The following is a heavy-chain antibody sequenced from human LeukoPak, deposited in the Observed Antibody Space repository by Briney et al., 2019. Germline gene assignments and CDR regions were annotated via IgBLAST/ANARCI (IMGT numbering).Heavy chain of an antibody. CDR2: INQDGSEK. CDR3: ASRGIAVADPSDAFDI. CDR1: GFTFSSYW. J-gene: IGHJ3*02. D-gene: IGHD6-19*01. Sequence: GGSLRLSCAASGFTFSSYWMSWVRQAPGKGLEWVANINQDGSEKYYVDSVKGRFTISRDNAKNSLYLQMNSLRAEDTAVYYCASRGIAVADPSDAFDIWGQGTMVTVSS. V-gene: IGHV3-7*01.